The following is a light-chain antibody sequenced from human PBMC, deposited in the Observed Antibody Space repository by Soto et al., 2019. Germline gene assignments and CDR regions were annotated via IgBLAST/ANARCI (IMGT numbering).Light chain of an antibody. CDR2: AAS. V-gene: IGKV1-39*01. Sequence: DVQMTQSPSSLSASVGDRVTITCRASRSITTYLNWYQQRPGEAPKLLIYAASSLQSGVPSRFSGSGSGTDFTLIISSLQPEDFATYYCQQSYSPLRTFGPGTKVEIK. CDR3: QQSYSPLRT. J-gene: IGKJ1*01. CDR1: RSITTY.